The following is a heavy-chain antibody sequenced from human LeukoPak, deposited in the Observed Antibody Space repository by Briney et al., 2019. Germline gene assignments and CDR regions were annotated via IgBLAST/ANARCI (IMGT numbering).Heavy chain of an antibody. CDR1: GDSISSYY. J-gene: IGHJ4*02. D-gene: IGHD3-10*01. V-gene: IGHV4-59*12. CDR2: IYYSGST. Sequence: SETLSLTCTVSGDSISSYYWSWIRQPPGKGLEWIGYIYYSGSTNYNPSLKSRVTISVDTSKNQFSLQLNSVTPEDTAVYYCAREGIGITMVRGVIITEMYYFDYWGQGTLVTVSS. CDR3: AREGIGITMVRGVIITEMYYFDY.